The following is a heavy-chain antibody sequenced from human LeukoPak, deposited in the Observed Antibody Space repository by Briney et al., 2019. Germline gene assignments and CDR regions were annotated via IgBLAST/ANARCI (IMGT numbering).Heavy chain of an antibody. Sequence: KPSETLSLTCTVSGVSIRSYYWSWIRQPPGKGLEWIGYISYSGSSNYNPSLKSRVTIAVDTSKNQFSLKLSSVTAADTAVFYCARGLYSSGYHSSYYYMDVWGKGTTVTVSS. CDR1: GVSIRSYY. J-gene: IGHJ6*03. CDR3: ARGLYSSGYHSSYYYMDV. CDR2: ISYSGSS. D-gene: IGHD6-19*01. V-gene: IGHV4-59*01.